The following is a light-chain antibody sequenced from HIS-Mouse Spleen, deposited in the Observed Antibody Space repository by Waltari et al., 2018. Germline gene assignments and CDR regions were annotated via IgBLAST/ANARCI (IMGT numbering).Light chain of an antibody. V-gene: IGLV1-44*01. J-gene: IGLJ1*01. CDR2: SNK. CDR1: SSNIGSNT. CDR3: AAWDDSLNGYV. Sequence: QSVLTQPPSASGTPGQRVTISCSGSSSNIGSNTVNWYQQLPGTAPKLLIYSNKHRPSGVPDRFSGSKSGTSASLAISVLQSEDEADYYCAAWDDSLNGYVFGTGTKVTVL.